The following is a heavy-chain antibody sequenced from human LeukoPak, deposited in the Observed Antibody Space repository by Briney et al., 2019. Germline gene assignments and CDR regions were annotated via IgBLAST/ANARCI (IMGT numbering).Heavy chain of an antibody. CDR2: IYYSGST. D-gene: IGHD5-18*01. J-gene: IGHJ5*02. CDR3: ARRPAVPAMVTS. Sequence: SETLSLTCTVSGGSIGSSSYYWGWIRQPPGKGLEWIGSIYYSGSTYYNPSLKSRVTISVDTSKNQFSLKLSSVTAADTAVYYCARRPAVPAMVTSWGQGTLVTVSS. V-gene: IGHV4-39*01. CDR1: GGSIGSSSYY.